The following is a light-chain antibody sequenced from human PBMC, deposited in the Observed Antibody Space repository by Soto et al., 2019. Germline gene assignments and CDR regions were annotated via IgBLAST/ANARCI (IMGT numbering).Light chain of an antibody. CDR1: QRVSSRY. CDR2: GSS. V-gene: IGKV3-20*01. CDR3: QQYYHSPRT. J-gene: IGKJ1*01. Sequence: EIVLTQSPGTLSLSPGERATISCRASQRVSSRYLAWFQQRPGQVPRLLIFGSSSRAPGIPDRFSGSGSGTDFTLTISRLEPEDFGVYYCQQYYHSPRTFGQGSKVEIK.